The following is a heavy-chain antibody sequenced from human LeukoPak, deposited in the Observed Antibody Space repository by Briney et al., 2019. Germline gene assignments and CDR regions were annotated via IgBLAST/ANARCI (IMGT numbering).Heavy chain of an antibody. Sequence: PGGSLRLSCAASGFTFSTYTMNWVRQAPGKGLEWVSYISSSGTTIYYADSVKGRFTISRGNAKNSLYLQMNSLRAEDTAVYYCARARSHAFDIWGQGTMVTVSS. CDR1: GFTFSTYT. J-gene: IGHJ3*02. CDR2: ISSSGTTI. CDR3: ARARSHAFDI. D-gene: IGHD6-6*01. V-gene: IGHV3-48*04.